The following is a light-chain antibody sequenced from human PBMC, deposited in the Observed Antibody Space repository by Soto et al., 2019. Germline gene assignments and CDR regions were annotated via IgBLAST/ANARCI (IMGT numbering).Light chain of an antibody. V-gene: IGLV2-14*01. CDR3: VSYTSRSTYV. J-gene: IGLJ1*01. Sequence: QSVLTQPASLSGSPGQSITISCTGTSSDVGGYIWVSWYQHHPGKAPKLVIYDVYQRPSGVSSRFSGSKSGNTAFLTISGLQTEDEADYCCVSYTSRSTYVFGSGTKVTVL. CDR2: DVY. CDR1: SSDVGGYIW.